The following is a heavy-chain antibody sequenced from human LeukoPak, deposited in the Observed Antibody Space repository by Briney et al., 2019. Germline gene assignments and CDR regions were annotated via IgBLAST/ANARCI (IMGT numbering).Heavy chain of an antibody. CDR1: GGSFSGYY. D-gene: IGHD3-22*01. J-gene: IGHJ3*02. V-gene: IGHV4-34*01. Sequence: PSETLSLTCAVYGGSFSGYYWSWIRQPPGKGLEWIGEINHSGSTNYNPSLKSRVTISVDTSKNQFSLKLSSVTAADTAVYYCARDMAFLTYYYDSSGSGAAFDIWGQGTMVTVSS. CDR2: INHSGST. CDR3: ARDMAFLTYYYDSSGSGAAFDI.